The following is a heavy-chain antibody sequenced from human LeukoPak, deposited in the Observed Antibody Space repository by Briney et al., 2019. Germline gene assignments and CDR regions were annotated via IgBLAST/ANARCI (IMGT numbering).Heavy chain of an antibody. D-gene: IGHD5-18*01. CDR1: GGTFSSYA. J-gene: IGHJ4*02. CDR2: IIPILGIA. CDR3: AILVKGAMVPTDFDY. Sequence: ASVKVSCKASGGTFSSYAISWVRQAPGQGLEWMGRIIPILGIANYAQKFQGRVTITADKSTSTAYMELSSLRSEDTAVYYCAILVKGAMVPTDFDYWGQGTLVTVSS. V-gene: IGHV1-69*04.